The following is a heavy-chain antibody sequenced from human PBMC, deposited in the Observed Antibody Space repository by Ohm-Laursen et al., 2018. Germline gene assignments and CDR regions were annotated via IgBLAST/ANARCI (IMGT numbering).Heavy chain of an antibody. CDR2: IIPIFGTA. J-gene: IGHJ5*02. CDR3: ARVGQEGWFDP. CDR1: GYTFTGYY. Sequence: SVKVSCKASGYTFTGYYMHWVRQAPGQGLEWMGGIIPIFGTANYAQKFQGRVTITADKSTSTAYMELSSLRSEDTAVYYCARVGQEGWFDPWGQGTLVTVSS. V-gene: IGHV1-69*06.